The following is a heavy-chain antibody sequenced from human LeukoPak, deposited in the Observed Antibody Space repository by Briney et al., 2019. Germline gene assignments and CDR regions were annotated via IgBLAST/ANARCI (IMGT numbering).Heavy chain of an antibody. V-gene: IGHV4-34*01. CDR2: INHSGST. Sequence: SETLSLTCAVYGGSFSGYYWSWIRQPPGKGLEWIGEINHSGSTNYNPSLKSRVTISVDTSENQFSLKLSSVTAADTAVYYCARVVGYCSGGSCYPLPYYYYGMDVWGKGTTVTVSS. J-gene: IGHJ6*04. D-gene: IGHD2-15*01. CDR1: GGSFSGYY. CDR3: ARVVGYCSGGSCYPLPYYYYGMDV.